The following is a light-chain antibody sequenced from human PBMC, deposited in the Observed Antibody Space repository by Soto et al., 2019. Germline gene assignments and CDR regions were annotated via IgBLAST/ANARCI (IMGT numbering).Light chain of an antibody. J-gene: IGKJ1*01. Sequence: EIVLPQSPGTLSLSPGERATLSCRASQSVRDSHLAWYQQKPGQAPSLLIYETSSRATGIPDRFRGSGSGTEFALTITRVEPEDVAMYFCQQYGSSPGTFGQGTKVEI. CDR1: QSVRDSH. CDR3: QQYGSSPGT. CDR2: ETS. V-gene: IGKV3-20*01.